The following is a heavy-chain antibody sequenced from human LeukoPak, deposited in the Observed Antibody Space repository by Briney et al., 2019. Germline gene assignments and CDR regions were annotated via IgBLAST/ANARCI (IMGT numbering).Heavy chain of an antibody. CDR2: ISSSSSYI. CDR3: ARDSRDGYLFDY. V-gene: IGHV3-21*01. Sequence: GGSLRLSCAASGFTFSSCSMNWVRQAPGKGLEWVSSISSSSSYIYYADSVRGRFTISRDNAKNSLYLQMNSLRAEDTAVYYCARDSRDGYLFDYWGQGTLVTVSS. D-gene: IGHD5-24*01. CDR1: GFTFSSCS. J-gene: IGHJ4*02.